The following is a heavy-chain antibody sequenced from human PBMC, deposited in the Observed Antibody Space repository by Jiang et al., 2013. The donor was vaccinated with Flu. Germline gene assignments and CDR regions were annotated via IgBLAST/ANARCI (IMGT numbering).Heavy chain of an antibody. V-gene: IGHV3-33*08. CDR2: IWYDGSIE. D-gene: IGHD3-16*01. J-gene: IGHJ6*02. CDR1: GFNFSDYA. Sequence: VQLVESGGGVVQPGRSLRLSCAASGFNFSDYAMHWVRQAPGKRLEWLTVIWYDGSIENYADSVKGRFTISRDNSKDTLYVQMNSLRVEDTAVYYCARSLMLIGQAAAYYYNMDVWGQGTTVTVSS. CDR3: ARSLMLIGQAAAYYYNMDV.